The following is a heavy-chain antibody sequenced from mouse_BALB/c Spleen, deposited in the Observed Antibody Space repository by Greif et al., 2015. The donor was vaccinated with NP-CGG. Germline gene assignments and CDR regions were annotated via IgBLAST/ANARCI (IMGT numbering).Heavy chain of an antibody. CDR1: GFTFSSYA. CDR3: ARRGYDYEYYAMDY. J-gene: IGHJ4*01. D-gene: IGHD2-4*01. Sequence: EVKVEESGGGLVKPGGSLKLSCAASGFTFSSYAMSWVRQTPEKRLEWVASISSGGSTYYPDSVKGRFTISRDNARNILYLQMSSLRSEDTTMYYCARRGYDYEYYAMDYWGQGTSVTVSS. V-gene: IGHV5-6-5*01. CDR2: ISSGGST.